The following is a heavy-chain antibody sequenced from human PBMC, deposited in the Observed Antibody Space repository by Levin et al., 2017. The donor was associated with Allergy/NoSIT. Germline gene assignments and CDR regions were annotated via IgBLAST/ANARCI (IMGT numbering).Heavy chain of an antibody. CDR2: ISSSSTYI. D-gene: IGHD6-6*01. CDR1: GFTFSGYT. J-gene: IGHJ3*02. V-gene: IGHV3-21*01. Sequence: GESLKISCAASGFTFSGYTLNWVRQAPGKGLEWVSSISSSSTYIYYADSLKGRFTISRDDAKNALSLQMNSLRVEDTAVYYCASDGSYDTLDIWGQGTMVTVSS. CDR3: ASDGSYDTLDI.